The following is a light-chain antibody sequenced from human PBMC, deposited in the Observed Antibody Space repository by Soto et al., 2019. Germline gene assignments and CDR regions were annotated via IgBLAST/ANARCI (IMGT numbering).Light chain of an antibody. CDR3: CSYTRSGTFV. Sequence: QSVLTQPASVCGSPEQSITISCAGTSSDVGAYNYVSWYQQHPGEAPKVMIYDVNNRPSGVSYRFSGSKSGNTASQTICGLQAEDEDDYYCCSYTRSGTFVFSGGTKPTVL. V-gene: IGLV2-14*03. CDR1: SSDVGAYNY. J-gene: IGLJ3*02. CDR2: DVN.